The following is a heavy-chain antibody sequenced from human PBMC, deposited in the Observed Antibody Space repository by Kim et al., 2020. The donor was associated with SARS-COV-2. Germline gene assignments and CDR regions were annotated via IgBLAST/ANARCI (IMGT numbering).Heavy chain of an antibody. V-gene: IGHV3-11*06. Sequence: VKGRFTISRDNAKNSVYLQRNSLRAEDTGVYYCVRPILSVSYLYYYYGMDVWGQGTTVTVSS. D-gene: IGHD1-26*01. CDR3: VRPILSVSYLYYYYGMDV. J-gene: IGHJ6*02.